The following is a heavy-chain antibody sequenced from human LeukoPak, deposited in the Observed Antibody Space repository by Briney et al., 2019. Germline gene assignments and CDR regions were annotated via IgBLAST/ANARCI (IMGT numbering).Heavy chain of an antibody. D-gene: IGHD4-17*01. CDR1: GGSMSSYY. Sequence: PSETLSLTCTVSGGSMSSYYWSWIRQPPGKGLEWIGYIYDSGSTNHNPSLKSRVTISVDTSKNQFSLKPSSVTAADTAVYYCARTTVTVSHFDYWGQGTLVTVSS. CDR2: IYDSGST. J-gene: IGHJ4*02. V-gene: IGHV4-59*12. CDR3: ARTTVTVSHFDY.